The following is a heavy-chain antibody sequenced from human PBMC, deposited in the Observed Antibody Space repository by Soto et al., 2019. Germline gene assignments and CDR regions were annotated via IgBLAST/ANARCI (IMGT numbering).Heavy chain of an antibody. V-gene: IGHV3-43*01. Sequence: GGSLRLSCAASGFTFDDYTMHWVRQAPGKGLEWVSLISWDGGSTYYADSVKGRFTISRDNSKNSLYLQMNSLRTEDTALYYCAKVVGEMATATEGLDYWGQGTLVTVSS. CDR1: GFTFDDYT. J-gene: IGHJ4*02. CDR2: ISWDGGST. CDR3: AKVVGEMATATEGLDY. D-gene: IGHD5-18*01.